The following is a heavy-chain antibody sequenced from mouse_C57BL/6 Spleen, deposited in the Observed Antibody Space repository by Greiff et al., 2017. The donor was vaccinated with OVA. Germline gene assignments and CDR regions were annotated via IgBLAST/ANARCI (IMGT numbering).Heavy chain of an antibody. V-gene: IGHV1-15*01. CDR1: GYTFTDYE. CDR3: TKGYDGCFDY. Sequence: VQLQESGAELVRPGASVTLSCKASGYTFTDYEMHWVKQTPVHGLEWIGAIDPETGGTAYNQKFKGKAILTADKSSSTAYMELRSLTSEDSAVYYCTKGYDGCFDYWGQGTTLTVSS. CDR2: IDPETGGT. D-gene: IGHD2-3*01. J-gene: IGHJ2*01.